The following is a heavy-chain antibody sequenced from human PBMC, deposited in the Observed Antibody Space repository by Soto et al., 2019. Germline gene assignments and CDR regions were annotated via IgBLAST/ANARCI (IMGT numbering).Heavy chain of an antibody. D-gene: IGHD5-12*01. Sequence: QVQLQESGPGLVKPSQTLSLTCTVSGGSISSGGYYWSWIRQHPGKGLEWIGYIYYSGSTYYNPSLKSRVTLSVDTSKKQCSRKLGSVTAADTAVYYCERGRGIVATINRSLLFDYWGQGTLVTVSS. CDR1: GGSISSGGYY. J-gene: IGHJ4*02. CDR2: IYYSGST. CDR3: ERGRGIVATINRSLLFDY. V-gene: IGHV4-31*03.